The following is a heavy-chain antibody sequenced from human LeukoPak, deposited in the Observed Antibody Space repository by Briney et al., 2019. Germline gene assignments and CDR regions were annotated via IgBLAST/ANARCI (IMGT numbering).Heavy chain of an antibody. CDR1: GGSISSSSYY. CDR2: IYYSGST. V-gene: IGHV4-39*01. CDR3: ARLDILTGYYKFDP. Sequence: SETLSLTCTVSGGSISSSSYYWGWIRQPPGKGLEWIGSIYYSGSTYYNPSLKSRVTISVDTSKNQFSLELSSVTAADTAVYYCARLDILTGYYKFDPWGQGTLVTVSS. J-gene: IGHJ5*02. D-gene: IGHD3-9*01.